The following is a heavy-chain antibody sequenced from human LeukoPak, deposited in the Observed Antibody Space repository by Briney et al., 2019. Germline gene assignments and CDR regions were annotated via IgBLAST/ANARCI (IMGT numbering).Heavy chain of an antibody. Sequence: PGGSLRLSCAASGFTFSSYSMNWVRQAPGKGLEWVSYISSSSTIYYADSVKGRFTISRDNAKNSLYLQMNSLRDKDTAVYYCARDRGSDFDYWGQGTLVTVSS. V-gene: IGHV3-48*02. CDR1: GFTFSSYS. CDR3: ARDRGSDFDY. CDR2: ISSSSTI. J-gene: IGHJ4*02. D-gene: IGHD5-12*01.